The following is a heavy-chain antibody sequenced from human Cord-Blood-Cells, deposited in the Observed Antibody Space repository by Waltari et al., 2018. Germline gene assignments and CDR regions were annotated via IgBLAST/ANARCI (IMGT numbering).Heavy chain of an antibody. J-gene: IGHJ4*02. CDR3: ARGGGYSGYDD. D-gene: IGHD5-12*01. Sequence: QVQLQQWGAGLLKPSETLSLTCAVYGGSFSGYYWSWIRQPPGKGLEWIGEINHIGSTNYNPSLKSRVTISVDTSKNQFSLKLSSVTAADTAVYYCARGGGYSGYDDWGQGTLVTVSS. V-gene: IGHV4-34*01. CDR1: GGSFSGYY. CDR2: INHIGST.